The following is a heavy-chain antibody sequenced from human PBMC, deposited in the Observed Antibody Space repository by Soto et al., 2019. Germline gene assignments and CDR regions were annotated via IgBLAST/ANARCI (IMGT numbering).Heavy chain of an antibody. CDR2: IYYSGST. J-gene: IGHJ6*02. D-gene: IGHD2-2*01. V-gene: IGHV4-31*03. CDR3: ARTVCSSASCYGYYYYGLDV. Sequence: QVQLQESGPGLVKPSQTLSLTCTVSGDSISSTNNYWSWIRQHPGKGLEWIGYIYYSGSTYYNPSLKNRPAISVDTSKNQFSLKLSSVTAADTAVYYCARTVCSSASCYGYYYYGLDVWGQGTTVTVSS. CDR1: GDSISSTNNY.